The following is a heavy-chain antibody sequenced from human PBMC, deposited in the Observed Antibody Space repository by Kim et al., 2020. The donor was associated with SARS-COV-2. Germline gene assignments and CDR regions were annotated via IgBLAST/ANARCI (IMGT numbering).Heavy chain of an antibody. CDR3: ARSTPAVAGANWFDP. D-gene: IGHD6-19*01. Sequence: SVKSRITINPDTSQNQFSLQLNSVTPEDTAVYYCARSTPAVAGANWFDPWGQGTLVTVSS. J-gene: IGHJ5*02. V-gene: IGHV6-1*01.